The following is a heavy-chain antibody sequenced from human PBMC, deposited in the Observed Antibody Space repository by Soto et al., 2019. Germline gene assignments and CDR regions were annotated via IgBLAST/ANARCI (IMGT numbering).Heavy chain of an antibody. Sequence: SETLSLTCAVYGGSFSGYYWSWIRQPPGKGLEWIGEINHSGSTNYNPSLKSRVTISVDTSKNQFSLKLSSVTAADTAVYYCARPGEGSGPTWFDPWGQGTLVTVSS. CDR3: ARPGEGSGPTWFDP. CDR2: INHSGST. D-gene: IGHD6-19*01. CDR1: GGSFSGYY. J-gene: IGHJ5*02. V-gene: IGHV4-34*01.